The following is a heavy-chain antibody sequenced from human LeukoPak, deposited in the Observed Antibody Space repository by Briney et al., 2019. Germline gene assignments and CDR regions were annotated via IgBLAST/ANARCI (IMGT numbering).Heavy chain of an antibody. V-gene: IGHV4-4*09. J-gene: IGHJ6*03. D-gene: IGHD6-6*01. CDR1: GGSISSYY. Sequence: SETLSLTCTVSGGSISSYYWSWIRQPPGKGLEWIGYIYTSGSTNYNPSLKSRVTMSVDTSKSQFSLKLSSVTAADTAVYYCARYSSSSLYYYYYYMDVWGKGTTVTVSS. CDR3: ARYSSSSLYYYYYYMDV. CDR2: IYTSGST.